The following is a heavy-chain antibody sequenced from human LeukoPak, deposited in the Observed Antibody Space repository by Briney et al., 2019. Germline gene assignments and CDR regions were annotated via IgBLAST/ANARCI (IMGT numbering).Heavy chain of an antibody. CDR3: ARAPRYYYDSSGYYDY. Sequence: SETLSLTCTVSGGSISSSSYYWGWIRQHPGKGLEWIGYIYYSGSTYYNPSLKSRVTISVDTSKNQFSLKLSSVTAADTAVYYCARAPRYYYDSSGYYDYWGQGTLVTVSS. D-gene: IGHD3-22*01. J-gene: IGHJ4*02. CDR2: IYYSGST. CDR1: GGSISSSSYY. V-gene: IGHV4-31*03.